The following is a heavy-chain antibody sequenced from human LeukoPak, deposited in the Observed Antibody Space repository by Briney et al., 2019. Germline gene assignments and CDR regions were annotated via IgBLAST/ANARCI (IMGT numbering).Heavy chain of an antibody. CDR3: ARTAGSQAEHLQH. CDR2: IHYSGST. D-gene: IGHD1-1*01. Sequence: SETLSLTCTVSGGSISSSSYYWGWIRQPPGKGLEWIGSIHYSGSTYYNPSLKSRVTISVDTSKNQFSLKLSSVTAADTAVYYCARTAGSQAEHLQHWGQGTLVTVSS. CDR1: GGSISSSSYY. J-gene: IGHJ1*01. V-gene: IGHV4-39*07.